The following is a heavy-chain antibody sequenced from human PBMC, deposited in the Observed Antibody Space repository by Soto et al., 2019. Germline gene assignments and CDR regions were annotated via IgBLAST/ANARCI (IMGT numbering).Heavy chain of an antibody. V-gene: IGHV1-24*01. D-gene: IGHD3-10*01. J-gene: IGHJ3*02. Sequence: ASVKVSCKVSGYTLTELSMHWVRQVPGKGLEWMGGFDPEDGETIYAQKFQGRVTMTEDTSTKTAYMELSSLRSVDTAVYYCATEGITMIRGAPDIWGQGTMVTVSS. CDR3: ATEGITMIRGAPDI. CDR2: FDPEDGET. CDR1: GYTLTELS.